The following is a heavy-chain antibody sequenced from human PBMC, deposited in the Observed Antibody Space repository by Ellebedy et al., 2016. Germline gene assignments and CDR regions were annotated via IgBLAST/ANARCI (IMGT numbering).Heavy chain of an antibody. D-gene: IGHD3-10*01. CDR3: ARLREGVVRGLISH. CDR1: GGSISSSSYY. J-gene: IGHJ4*02. V-gene: IGHV4-39*01. Sequence: SETLSLTCTVSGGSISSSSYYWGWLRQPPGKGLEWIGNIYYSGSTYYNPSLKSRVTISVDTSKNQFSLKLGSVTAADTAVYYCARLREGVVRGLISHWGQGTLVTVSS. CDR2: IYYSGST.